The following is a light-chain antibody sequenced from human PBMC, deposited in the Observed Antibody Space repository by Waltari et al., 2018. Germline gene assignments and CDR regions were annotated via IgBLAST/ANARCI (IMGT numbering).Light chain of an antibody. CDR2: WAS. V-gene: IGKV4-1*01. J-gene: IGKJ1*01. CDR3: QQYFSAPWT. CDR1: QSVFHSSYNKNY. Sequence: DIVMTKSPDSLVVFLGEKATTNCKSSQSVFHSSYNKNYLAWYQQTPGQPPNLLIYWASTRESRVPYRCSGSESGTDFTLTISSLQAEDVAVYYCQQYFSAPWTFGQGTRVEIK.